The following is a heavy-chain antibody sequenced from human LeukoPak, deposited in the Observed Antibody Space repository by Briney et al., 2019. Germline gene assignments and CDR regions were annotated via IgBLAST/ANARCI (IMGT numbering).Heavy chain of an antibody. CDR2: IYYSGST. CDR3: ARPVPSRLGWFDP. J-gene: IGHJ5*02. CDR1: GYSISSGYY. D-gene: IGHD1-1*01. V-gene: IGHV4-38-2*02. Sequence: SETLSLTCTVSGYSISSGYYWGWIRQPPGKGLEWIGGIYYSGSTYYNPSLKSRVTISVDTSKNQFSLKLSSVTAADTAVYYCARPVPSRLGWFDPWGQGTLVTVSS.